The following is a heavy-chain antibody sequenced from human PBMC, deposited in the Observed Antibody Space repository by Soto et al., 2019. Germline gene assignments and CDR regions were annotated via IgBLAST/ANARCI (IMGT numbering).Heavy chain of an antibody. V-gene: IGHV3-33*01. CDR2: IWNDGSNT. J-gene: IGHJ4*02. D-gene: IGHD2-2*01. CDR3: ARGYCSSTSCPLSLYYFDN. Sequence: PGGSLRLSCAASGFTFSSYGMHWVRQAPGKGLEGVGFIWNDGSNTYYADSVKGRFTISRDNSKNTLYLQMNSLRAENTAVYFCARGYCSSTSCPLSLYYFDNWGQGTLVTVS. CDR1: GFTFSSYG.